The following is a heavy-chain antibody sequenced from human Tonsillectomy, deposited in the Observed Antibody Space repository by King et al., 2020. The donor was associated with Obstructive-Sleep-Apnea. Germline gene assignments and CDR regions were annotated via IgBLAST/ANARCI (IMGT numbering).Heavy chain of an antibody. CDR2: IRYDGNNK. J-gene: IGHJ4*02. D-gene: IGHD1-7*01. CDR1: GFTFSSYG. Sequence: VQLVESGGGVVQPGRSLRLSCEASGFTFSSYGMHWVRQAPGKGLEWVSFIRYDGNNKYYAGSVKGRFTISRDNPKNTLYLQMDDLRTEDTAVYCCAKDAAITGTLDYWGQGILVTVSS. V-gene: IGHV3-30*02. CDR3: AKDAAITGTLDY.